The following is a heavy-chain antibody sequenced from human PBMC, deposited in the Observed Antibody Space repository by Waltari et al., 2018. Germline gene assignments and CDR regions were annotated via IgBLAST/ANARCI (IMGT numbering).Heavy chain of an antibody. V-gene: IGHV3-48*01. D-gene: IGHD3-16*02. CDR3: ARDQRIDYDYVWGSYRNDAFDI. J-gene: IGHJ3*02. CDR2: ISSSSSTI. CDR1: GFTFSGYS. Sequence: EVQLVESGGGLVQPGGSLRLSCAASGFTFSGYSMNWVRQAPGKGLAWVSYISSSSSTIYYADSVKGRFTISRDNAKNSLYLQMNSLRAEDTAVYYCARDQRIDYDYVWGSYRNDAFDIWGQGTMVTVSS.